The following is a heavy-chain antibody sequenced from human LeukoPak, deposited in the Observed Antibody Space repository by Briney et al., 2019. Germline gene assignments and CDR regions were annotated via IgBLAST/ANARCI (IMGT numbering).Heavy chain of an antibody. Sequence: PGGSLRLSCAASGFTFSSYAMSWVRQAPGKGLEWVSAISGSGGSTYYADSVKGRFTISRDNTKNSLSLQLNGLRAEDTAVYYCARDGTAAGLYFDLWGQGTLVTVSS. CDR2: ISGSGGST. V-gene: IGHV3-23*01. D-gene: IGHD6-13*01. CDR1: GFTFSSYA. CDR3: ARDGTAAGLYFDL. J-gene: IGHJ4*01.